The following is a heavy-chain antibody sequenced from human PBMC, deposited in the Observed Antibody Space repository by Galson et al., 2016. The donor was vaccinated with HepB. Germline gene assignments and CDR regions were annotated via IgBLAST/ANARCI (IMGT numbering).Heavy chain of an antibody. CDR1: GFTFSMYS. J-gene: IGHJ4*02. D-gene: IGHD7-27*01. V-gene: IGHV3-48*02. CDR3: TRWGRDRIDY. Sequence: SLRLSCAGSGFTFSMYSMTWVRQAPGKGLEWLSYVSSGNRTIHYADSVKGRFTISRDNAKHSLYLQMNGLRDEDTAVYYCTRWGRDRIDYWGQGTLVTVS. CDR2: VSSGNRTI.